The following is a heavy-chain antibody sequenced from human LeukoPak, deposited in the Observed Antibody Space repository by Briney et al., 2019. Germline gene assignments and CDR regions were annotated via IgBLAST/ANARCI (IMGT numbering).Heavy chain of an antibody. CDR1: GFTFGDYA. Sequence: GGSLRLSCAASGFTFGDYAMHWVRQAPGKGLEWVSLISGDGGSTYYADSVKGRFTISRDNSKNSLYLQMNSLRTEDTALYYCAKIPAAGYYYYYMDVWGQGTTVTVSS. CDR2: ISGDGGST. CDR3: AKIPAAGYYYYYMDV. D-gene: IGHD2-2*01. J-gene: IGHJ6*03. V-gene: IGHV3-43*02.